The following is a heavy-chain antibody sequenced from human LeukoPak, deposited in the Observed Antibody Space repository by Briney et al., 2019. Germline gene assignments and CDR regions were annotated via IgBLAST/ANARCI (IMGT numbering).Heavy chain of an antibody. CDR1: GGSISNYY. V-gene: IGHV4-59*06. Sequence: SETLSLTCTVSGGSISNYYWSWIRQHPGKGLEWIGYIYYSGSTYYNPSLKSRVTISVDTSKNQFSLKLSSVTAADTAVYYCARGIGTDFDYWGQGTLVTVSS. D-gene: IGHD1-7*01. J-gene: IGHJ4*02. CDR3: ARGIGTDFDY. CDR2: IYYSGST.